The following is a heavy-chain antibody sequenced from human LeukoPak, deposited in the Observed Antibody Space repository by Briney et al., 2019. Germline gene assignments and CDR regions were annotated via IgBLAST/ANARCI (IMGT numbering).Heavy chain of an antibody. CDR3: ARELIGSGTTSGDFDY. CDR2: INPNNGGT. Sequence: ASVKVSRKASGYTFTGYYMHWVRQAPGQGLEWMGWINPNNGGTNYAQKFQGRVTMTRDTSISTTYMEVSRLRSDDTAVYYCARELIGSGTTSGDFDYWGQGTLVTVSS. CDR1: GYTFTGYY. D-gene: IGHD1/OR15-1a*01. V-gene: IGHV1-2*02. J-gene: IGHJ4*02.